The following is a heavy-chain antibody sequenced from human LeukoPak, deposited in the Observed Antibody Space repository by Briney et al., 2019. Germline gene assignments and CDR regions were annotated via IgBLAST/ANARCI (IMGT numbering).Heavy chain of an antibody. D-gene: IGHD6-19*01. V-gene: IGHV3-30-3*01. CDR3: ARDRTSSGWPGLFVDY. Sequence: GGSLRLSCAASGFTFSSYAMHWVRQAPGKGLEWVAVISYDGSNKYYADSVKGRFTISRDNSKNTLYLQMNSLRAEDTAVYYCARDRTSSGWPGLFVDYWGQGTLVTVSS. J-gene: IGHJ4*02. CDR1: GFTFSSYA. CDR2: ISYDGSNK.